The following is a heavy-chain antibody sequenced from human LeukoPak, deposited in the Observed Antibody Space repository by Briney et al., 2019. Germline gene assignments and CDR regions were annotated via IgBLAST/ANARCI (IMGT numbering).Heavy chain of an antibody. CDR3: SRTSDIAWYFDL. J-gene: IGHJ2*01. V-gene: IGHV3-73*01. CDR1: GFTFSGSA. Sequence: GGSLRLSCAASGFTFSGSAMHWVRQAYGQGLEWVGRVRSKDNGYAASYTASVKGRFTVSRDDSKNTAYLQMDSLKTEDTAVYFCSRTSDIAWYFDLWGRGTLVTVSS. CDR2: VRSKDNGYAA. D-gene: IGHD5-12*01.